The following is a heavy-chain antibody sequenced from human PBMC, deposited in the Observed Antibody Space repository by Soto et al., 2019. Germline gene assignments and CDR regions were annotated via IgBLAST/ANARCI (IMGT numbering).Heavy chain of an antibody. D-gene: IGHD1-26*01. Sequence: GGSLRLSCAASGFTFSSYAMSRVRQAPGKGLEWVSAISGSGGSTYYADSVKGRFTISRDNSKNTLYLQMNSLRDEDTAVYYCAKVPHRSSWELLGSLDYRGQGTPGTV. CDR2: ISGSGGST. J-gene: IGHJ4*02. CDR1: GFTFSSYA. V-gene: IGHV3-23*01. CDR3: AKVPHRSSWELLGSLDY.